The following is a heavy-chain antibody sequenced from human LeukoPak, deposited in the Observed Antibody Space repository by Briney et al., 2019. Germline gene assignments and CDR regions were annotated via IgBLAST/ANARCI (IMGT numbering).Heavy chain of an antibody. CDR3: ARVSSGYDDY. CDR1: GYTFTNNG. CDR2: ISTYNGNT. J-gene: IGHJ4*02. Sequence: GASVKVSCKASGYTFTNNGISWVRQAPGQGLEWMGWISTYNGNTNYAQKFQGRVTMTTDTPTGTAYMELRSLTSDDTAVYYCARVSSGYDDYWGQGTLVIVSS. V-gene: IGHV1-18*01. D-gene: IGHD3-22*01.